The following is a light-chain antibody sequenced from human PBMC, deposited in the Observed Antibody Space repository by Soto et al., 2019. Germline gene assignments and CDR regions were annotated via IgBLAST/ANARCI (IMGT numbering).Light chain of an antibody. Sequence: DIQMTQSASSLSASVGDRVTITCRASQSISTFLNWYQQKPGKAPKLLIYAASSLQSGVPSGFSGSGSGTDFTLTINSLQPEDFATYYCQQSYSHPWTFGQGTKVEIK. CDR3: QQSYSHPWT. V-gene: IGKV1-39*01. CDR1: QSISTF. J-gene: IGKJ1*01. CDR2: AAS.